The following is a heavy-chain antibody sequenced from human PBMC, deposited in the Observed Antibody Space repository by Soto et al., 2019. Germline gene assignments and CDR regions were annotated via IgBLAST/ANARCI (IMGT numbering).Heavy chain of an antibody. CDR3: TTLSIAAPTE. D-gene: IGHD6-6*01. V-gene: IGHV3-73*01. Sequence: GGSLRLSCAASGFTFSGSAMHWVRQASGKGLEWVGRIRSKANSYATAYAASVKGRFTISRDDSKNTAYLQMNSLKTEDTAVYYCTTLSIAAPTEWGKGTTVTVSS. J-gene: IGHJ6*04. CDR1: GFTFSGSA. CDR2: IRSKANSYAT.